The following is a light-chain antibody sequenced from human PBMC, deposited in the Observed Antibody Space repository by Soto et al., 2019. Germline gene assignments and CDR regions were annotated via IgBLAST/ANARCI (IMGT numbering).Light chain of an antibody. CDR2: AAS. J-gene: IGKJ1*01. CDR1: QSVSSNL. CDR3: HQYGSSPGT. Sequence: EIVLTQSPGTLSLSPGERATLSCRATQSVSSNLLAWYHQKPGQAPRLLIYAASSRATGIPDRFSGSGSGTDFTLTISRLEPEDFAVYYCHQYGSSPGTFGQGTKVEIK. V-gene: IGKV3-20*01.